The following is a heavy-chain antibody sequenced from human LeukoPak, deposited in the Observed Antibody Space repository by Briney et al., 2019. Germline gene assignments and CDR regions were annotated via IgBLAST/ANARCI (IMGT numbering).Heavy chain of an antibody. CDR2: IRYDGSNK. D-gene: IGHD5-24*01. Sequence: GGSLRLSCAASGFTFSSYGMHWVRQAPGKGLEWVAFIRYDGSNKYYADSVKGRFTISRDNSKNTLYLQIDSLRAEDTAIYYCAKGRLLMAPEYYFDYWGQGTLVTVSS. V-gene: IGHV3-30*02. J-gene: IGHJ4*02. CDR1: GFTFSSYG. CDR3: AKGRLLMAPEYYFDY.